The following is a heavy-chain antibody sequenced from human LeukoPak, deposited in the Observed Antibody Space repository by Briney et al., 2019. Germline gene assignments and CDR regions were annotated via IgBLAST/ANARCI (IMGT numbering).Heavy chain of an antibody. J-gene: IGHJ4*01. Sequence: GGSLRLSCAASGFTFSTYAMSWVRQAPGKGLEWVSALSVSAGSTYYADSVKGRFTISRDNSKNTLYLQMNSLRAEDTAVYYCATGSVRYSASWYSQEGDYWGQGTLVTVSS. CDR3: ATGSVRYSASWYSQEGDY. V-gene: IGHV3-23*01. D-gene: IGHD6-13*01. CDR1: GFTFSTYA. CDR2: LSVSAGST.